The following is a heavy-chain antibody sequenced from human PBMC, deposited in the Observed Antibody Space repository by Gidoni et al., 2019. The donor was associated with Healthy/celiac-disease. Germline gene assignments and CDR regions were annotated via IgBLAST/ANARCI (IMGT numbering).Heavy chain of an antibody. CDR1: GFTFSSYA. J-gene: IGHJ4*02. V-gene: IGHV3-30-3*01. CDR2: ISYDGSNK. CDR3: ARDLEAVAFYYFDY. Sequence: QVQLVESGGGVVQPGRSLRLSCAAAGFTFSSYAMHWVRQAPGKGLEWVAVISYDGSNKYYADSVKGRFTISRDNSKNTLYLQMNSLRAEDTAVYYCARDLEAVAFYYFDYWGQGTLVTVSS. D-gene: IGHD6-19*01.